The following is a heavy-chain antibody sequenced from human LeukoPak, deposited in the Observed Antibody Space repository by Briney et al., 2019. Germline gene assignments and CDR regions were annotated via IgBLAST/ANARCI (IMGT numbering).Heavy chain of an antibody. CDR2: MNPNSGNT. CDR1: GYTFTSYD. D-gene: IGHD3-22*01. V-gene: IGHV1-8*01. Sequence: GASVKVSCKASGYTFTSYDINWVRLATGQGLEWMGWMNPNSGNTGYAQKFQGRVTMTRNTSISTAYMELSSLRSEDTAVYYCARGVRYYDSSGYPNFDYWGQGTLVTVSS. CDR3: ARGVRYYDSSGYPNFDY. J-gene: IGHJ4*02.